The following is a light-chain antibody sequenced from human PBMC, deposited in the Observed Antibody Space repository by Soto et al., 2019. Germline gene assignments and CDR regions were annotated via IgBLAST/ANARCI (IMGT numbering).Light chain of an antibody. CDR3: QQYNDWPRT. CDR1: QSVGTY. CDR2: GAS. J-gene: IGKJ1*01. Sequence: EIVMTQSPATQSVSPGERATLSCRASQSVGTYLAWYQQKPGQAPRLLIYGASTRAAGISPRFSGGGSGTEFTLTISSLQSEHFAVYYCQQYNDWPRTFGQGTKVGIK. V-gene: IGKV3-15*01.